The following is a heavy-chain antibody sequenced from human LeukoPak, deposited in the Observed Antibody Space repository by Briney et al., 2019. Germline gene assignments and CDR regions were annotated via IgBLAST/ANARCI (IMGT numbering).Heavy chain of an antibody. CDR1: GFTFSSYW. D-gene: IGHD4-23*01. J-gene: IGHJ4*02. CDR3: ASSVVTPQAGY. Sequence: GGSLRLSCAASGFTFSSYWMSWVRQAPGKGLEWVANIKQDGSEKYYVDSAKGRFTMSRDNAKNSLYLQMNSLRAEDTAVYYCASSVVTPQAGYWGQGTLVTVSS. CDR2: IKQDGSEK. V-gene: IGHV3-7*01.